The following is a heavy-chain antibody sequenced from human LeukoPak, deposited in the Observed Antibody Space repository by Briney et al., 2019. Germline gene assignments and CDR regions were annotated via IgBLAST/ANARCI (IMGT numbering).Heavy chain of an antibody. Sequence: GGSLRLSCAASGFTFSSYAMSWVRQAPGKGLEWVSAISGSGGSTYYADSVKGRFTISRDNSKNTLYLQMNSLRAEDTAVYYCAKSGPTHFRIAAAGSWFDPWGQGTLVTVPS. J-gene: IGHJ5*02. CDR1: GFTFSSYA. CDR3: AKSGPTHFRIAAAGSWFDP. D-gene: IGHD6-13*01. V-gene: IGHV3-23*01. CDR2: ISGSGGST.